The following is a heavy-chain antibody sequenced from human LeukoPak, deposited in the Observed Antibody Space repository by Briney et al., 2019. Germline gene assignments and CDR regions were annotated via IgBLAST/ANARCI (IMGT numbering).Heavy chain of an antibody. CDR3: ITDIPGGGYPLDF. D-gene: IGHD3-16*02. Sequence: AGGSLRLSCAASGFTFTSAWMSWVRQSPGKGLGWVGRIKSKADGETIDYAAPVKGRFTISRDDSTKTLYLLMNSLETDDTAVYFCITDIPGGGYPLDFWGQGTLVTVSS. J-gene: IGHJ4*02. CDR1: GFTFTSAW. V-gene: IGHV3-15*01. CDR2: IKSKADGETI.